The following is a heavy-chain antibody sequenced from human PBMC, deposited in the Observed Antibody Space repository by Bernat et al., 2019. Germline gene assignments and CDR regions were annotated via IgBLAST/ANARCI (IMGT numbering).Heavy chain of an antibody. V-gene: IGHV6-1*01. Sequence: QVQLQQSGPGLVKPSQTLSLTCAISGDSVSSNSAAWNWIRQSPSRGLEWLGRTYYRSKWYNDYAVSVKSRITINPDTSKNQFSLQLNSVTPEDTAVYYCARDQGYNYGYFRYYYYGMDVWGQGTTVTVSS. D-gene: IGHD5-18*01. CDR1: GDSVSSNSAA. CDR3: ARDQGYNYGYFRYYYYGMDV. J-gene: IGHJ6*02. CDR2: TYYRSKWYN.